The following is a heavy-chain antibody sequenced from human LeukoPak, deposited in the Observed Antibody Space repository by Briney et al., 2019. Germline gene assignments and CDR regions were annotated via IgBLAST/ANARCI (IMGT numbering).Heavy chain of an antibody. CDR1: GGSISSYY. D-gene: IGHD3-10*01. J-gene: IGHJ3*02. Sequence: SETLSLTCTVSGGSISSYYWSWIRQPPGKGLEWIGYIYYSGSTNYNPSLKSRVTISVGTSKNQFSLKLSSVTAADTAVYYCARHRSYYNANDAFDIWGQGTMVTVSS. V-gene: IGHV4-59*01. CDR3: ARHRSYYNANDAFDI. CDR2: IYYSGST.